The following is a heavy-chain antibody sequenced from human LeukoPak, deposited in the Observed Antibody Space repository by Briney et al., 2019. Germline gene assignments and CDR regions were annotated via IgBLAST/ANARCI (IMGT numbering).Heavy chain of an antibody. D-gene: IGHD2-2*01. CDR1: GYTFTSYD. J-gene: IGHJ4*02. CDR2: MNPNSGNT. V-gene: IGHV1-8*01. CDR3: ARGYSTLGRRSTSALASY. Sequence: GASVKVSCKASGYTFTSYDINWVRQATGQGLEWMGWMNPNSGNTGYAQKFQGRVTMTRNTSISTAYMELSSLRSEDTAVYYCARGYSTLGRRSTSALASYWGQGTLVTVSS.